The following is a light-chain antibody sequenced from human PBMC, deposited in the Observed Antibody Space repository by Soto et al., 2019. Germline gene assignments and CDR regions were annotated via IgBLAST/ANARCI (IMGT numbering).Light chain of an antibody. V-gene: IGKV3-15*01. CDR2: GAS. Sequence: EIVMTQSPATLSVSPGERATFSCRASQSISSNLAWYQQKPGQAPSLLIYGASTRATGIPARFSGSGSGTEFTLTITSLQSEDIAVYYCQQYNNWLGTFGQGTKLEIK. J-gene: IGKJ2*01. CDR1: QSISSN. CDR3: QQYNNWLGT.